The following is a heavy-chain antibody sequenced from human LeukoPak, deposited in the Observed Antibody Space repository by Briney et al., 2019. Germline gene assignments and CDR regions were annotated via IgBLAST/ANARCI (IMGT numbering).Heavy chain of an antibody. CDR2: INHSGST. CDR3: ARGKDEPNYYYYYVDV. J-gene: IGHJ6*03. D-gene: IGHD1-14*01. Sequence: SETLSLTCAVYGGSFSGYYWSWIRQPPGKGLEWIGEINHSGSTNYNPSLKSRVTISVDTSKNQFSLKLSSVTAADTAVYYCARGKDEPNYYYYYVDVWGKGTTVTVSS. V-gene: IGHV4-34*01. CDR1: GGSFSGYY.